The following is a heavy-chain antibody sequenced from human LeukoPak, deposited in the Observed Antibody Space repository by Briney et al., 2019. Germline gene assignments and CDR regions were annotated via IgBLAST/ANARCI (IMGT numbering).Heavy chain of an antibody. V-gene: IGHV3-23*01. J-gene: IGHJ4*02. CDR3: ATEATYCTAACYSLSDY. D-gene: IGHD2-21*01. Sequence: PGGSLRLSCAASEFTFSSYSLTWVRQAPGKGVEWVSLISGSGGSTYYADSVRGRFTISRDNSRNTLYLQMNTLRAADTAVYYCATEATYCTAACYSLSDYWGQGTLVTVSS. CDR2: ISGSGGST. CDR1: EFTFSSYS.